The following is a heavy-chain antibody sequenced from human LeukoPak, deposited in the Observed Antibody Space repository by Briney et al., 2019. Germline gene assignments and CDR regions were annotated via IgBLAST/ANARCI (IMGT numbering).Heavy chain of an antibody. Sequence: SETLSLTCAVYGGSFSGYHWSWIRQPPGKGLEWIGEINHSGSTNYNPSLKSRVTISVDTSKNQFSLKLSSVTAADTAVYYCARVRSPYYYDSSGYYQRGNWYFDLWGRGTLVTVSS. CDR2: INHSGST. CDR3: ARVRSPYYYDSSGYYQRGNWYFDL. D-gene: IGHD3-22*01. V-gene: IGHV4-34*01. CDR1: GGSFSGYH. J-gene: IGHJ2*01.